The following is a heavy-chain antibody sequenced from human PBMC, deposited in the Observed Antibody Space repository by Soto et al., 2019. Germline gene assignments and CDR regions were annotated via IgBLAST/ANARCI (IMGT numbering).Heavy chain of an antibody. CDR3: ARGFSAGKDYPPDF. Sequence: LRLSCAASGFTCRSFAMSWVRQAPGKGLDGVSAISGSGGSTYSADSVKGRFTISSDNSKNTLYLQMSSLRAGDTAVYYCARGFSAGKDYPPDFWGQGSLVTVSS. CDR1: GFTCRSFA. V-gene: IGHV3-23*01. J-gene: IGHJ4*02. CDR2: ISGSGGST. D-gene: IGHD6-13*01.